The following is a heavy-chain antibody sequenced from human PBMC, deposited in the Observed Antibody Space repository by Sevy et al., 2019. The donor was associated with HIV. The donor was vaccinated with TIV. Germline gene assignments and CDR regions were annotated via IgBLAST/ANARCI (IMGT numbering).Heavy chain of an antibody. CDR3: AREHYGSGSSGYYYYMDV. J-gene: IGHJ6*03. D-gene: IGHD3-10*01. Sequence: ASVKVSCKASGYTFTSYGISWVRQAPGQGLEWMGWISAYNGNTNYAQKLQGRVTMTTDTSTSTAYMELRILRSDDTAVYYCAREHYGSGSSGYYYYMDVWGKGTTVTVSS. CDR2: ISAYNGNT. CDR1: GYTFTSYG. V-gene: IGHV1-18*04.